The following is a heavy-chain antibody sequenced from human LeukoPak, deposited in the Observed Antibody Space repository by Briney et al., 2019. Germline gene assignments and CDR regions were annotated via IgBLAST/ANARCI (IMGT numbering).Heavy chain of an antibody. Sequence: PGGSLRLSCAASGFTFSDYYMSWIRQAPGKGLEWVSYISSSGSTIYHADSVKGRFTISRDNAKNSLYLQMNSLRAEDTAVYYCARDQQSYGDYDAFDIWGQGTMVTVSS. D-gene: IGHD4-17*01. CDR1: GFTFSDYY. CDR2: ISSSGSTI. V-gene: IGHV3-11*04. J-gene: IGHJ3*02. CDR3: ARDQQSYGDYDAFDI.